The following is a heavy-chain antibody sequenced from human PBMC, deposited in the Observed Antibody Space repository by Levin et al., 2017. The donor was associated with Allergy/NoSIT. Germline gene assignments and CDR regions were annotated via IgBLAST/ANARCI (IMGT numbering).Heavy chain of an antibody. D-gene: IGHD3-10*01. CDR3: ARGGYYASGFYYINWFDT. J-gene: IGHJ5*02. V-gene: IGHV4-34*01. Sequence: SETLSLTCVVYGGSFSGYYWSWIRQAPGKGLEWIGQITHGGGTTYNPSLRSRVTISLDTSNNHFSLKVNSMTAADTAVYYCARGGYYASGFYYINWFDTWGQGTLVTVSS. CDR2: ITHGGGT. CDR1: GGSFSGYY.